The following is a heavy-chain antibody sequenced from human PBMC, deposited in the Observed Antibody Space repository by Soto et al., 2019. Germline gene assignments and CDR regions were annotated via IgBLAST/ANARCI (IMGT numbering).Heavy chain of an antibody. CDR3: ARNLYNTGSFDH. D-gene: IGHD1-20*01. CDR2: MTPNSGDT. J-gene: IGHJ4*02. CDR1: GYTFTSYD. V-gene: IGHV1-8*02. Sequence: QVQLVQSGAEVKKPGASVKVSCKASGYTFTSYDINWVRQAPGQGLEWVGWMTPNSGDTGYAQTFQGRLTLTRDTSRSTAYMELSSLTSEDTAVYYCARNLYNTGSFDHWGQGTLVTVSS.